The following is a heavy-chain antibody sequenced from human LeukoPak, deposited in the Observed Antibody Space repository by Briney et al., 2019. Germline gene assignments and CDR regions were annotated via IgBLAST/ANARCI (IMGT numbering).Heavy chain of an antibody. CDR3: AVDRSYYCSSTSCYSWFDP. CDR2: IYYSGST. CDR1: GGSISSGDYY. D-gene: IGHD2-2*02. Sequence: SQTLSLTCTVSGGSISSGDYYWSWIRQPPGKGLEWIGYIYYSGSTYYNPSLKSRVTISVDTSKNQFSLKLSSVTAADTAVYYCAVDRSYYCSSTSCYSWFDPWGQGTLVTVSS. J-gene: IGHJ5*02. V-gene: IGHV4-30-4*01.